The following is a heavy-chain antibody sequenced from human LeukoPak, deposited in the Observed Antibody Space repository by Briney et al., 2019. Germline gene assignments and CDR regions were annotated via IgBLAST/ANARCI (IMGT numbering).Heavy chain of an antibody. CDR3: ARHKPIAVAGRYYYGMDV. V-gene: IGHV5-51*01. D-gene: IGHD6-19*01. J-gene: IGHJ6*02. CDR1: GYSFTSYW. CDR2: IYPGDSDT. Sequence: GESLKISCKGSGYSFTSYWIGWVRQMPGKGLEWMRIIYPGDSDTRYSPSFQGQVTISADKSISTAYLQWSSLKASDTAMYYCARHKPIAVAGRYYYGMDVWGQGTTVTVSS.